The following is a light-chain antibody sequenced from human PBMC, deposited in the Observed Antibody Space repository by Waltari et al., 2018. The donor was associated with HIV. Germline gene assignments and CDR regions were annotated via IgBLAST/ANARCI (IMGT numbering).Light chain of an antibody. CDR2: GKD. CDR3: NCRGNSGNQVL. CDR1: SLRNNY. Sequence: SSELTQDPAVSVALGQKVILTCQGDSLRNNYASWYQQKPGQAPVLVFYGKDGRPSGIPDRFSGSSSGNTASLTITGAQAEDEADYYCNCRGNSGNQVLFGGGTQLTVL. J-gene: IGLJ2*01. V-gene: IGLV3-19*01.